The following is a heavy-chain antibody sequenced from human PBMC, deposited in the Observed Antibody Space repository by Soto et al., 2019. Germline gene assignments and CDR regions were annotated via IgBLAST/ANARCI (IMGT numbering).Heavy chain of an antibody. CDR1: TSTFSRYG. J-gene: IGHJ4*02. V-gene: IGHV3-48*02. Sequence: EVLLVESGGGLVQSGGSLRLSCAASTSTFSRYGMNWVRQAPGKGLEWISFISPSGVTNYYADSVRGRFTISRDNAKNSLFLQMNTLRDADTAVYYCGRGGTTVATIGDHWGKGALVTVSS. D-gene: IGHD4-17*01. CDR3: GRGGTTVATIGDH. CDR2: ISPSGVTN.